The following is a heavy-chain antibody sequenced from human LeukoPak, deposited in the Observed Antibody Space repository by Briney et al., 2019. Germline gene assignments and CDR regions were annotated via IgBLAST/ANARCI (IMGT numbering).Heavy chain of an antibody. CDR1: GLTVSSNY. Sequence: GGSLSLSCAASGLTVSSNYMSWVRQAPGKGLEWVSVIYSGGSTYYADSVKGRFTISRDNSKNTLYLQMNSLRAEDTAVYYCAKDLRWGVTSDYWGQGTLVTVSS. D-gene: IGHD3-10*01. CDR2: IYSGGST. CDR3: AKDLRWGVTSDY. J-gene: IGHJ4*02. V-gene: IGHV3-66*01.